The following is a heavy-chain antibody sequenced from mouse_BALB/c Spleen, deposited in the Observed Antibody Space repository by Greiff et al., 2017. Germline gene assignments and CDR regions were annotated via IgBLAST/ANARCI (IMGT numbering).Heavy chain of an antibody. J-gene: IGHJ2*01. CDR2: ISSGGST. V-gene: IGHV5-6-5*01. Sequence: EVQGVESGGGLVKPGGSLKLSCAASGFTFSSYAMSWVRQTPEKRLEWVASISSGGSTYYPDSVKGRFTISRDNARNILYLQMSSLRSEDTAMYYCARAPDGYYPYFDYWGQGTTLTVSS. D-gene: IGHD2-3*01. CDR1: GFTFSSYA. CDR3: ARAPDGYYPYFDY.